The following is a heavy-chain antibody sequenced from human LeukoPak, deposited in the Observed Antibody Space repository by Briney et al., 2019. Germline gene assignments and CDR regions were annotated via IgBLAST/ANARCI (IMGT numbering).Heavy chain of an antibody. CDR2: IYHSGST. D-gene: IGHD3-10*01. V-gene: IGHV4-39*07. CDR3: ARDPRRGVTPDAFDI. Sequence: SETLSLTCTVSGGSISSSSYYWGWIRQPPGKGLEWIGSIYHSGSTYYNPSLKSRVTISVDTSKNQFSLKLSSVTAADTAVYYCARDPRRGVTPDAFDIWGQGTMVTVSS. CDR1: GGSISSSSYY. J-gene: IGHJ3*02.